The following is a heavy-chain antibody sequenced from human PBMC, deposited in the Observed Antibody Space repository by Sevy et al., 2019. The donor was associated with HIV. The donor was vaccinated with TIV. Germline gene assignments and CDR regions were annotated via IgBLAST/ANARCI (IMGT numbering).Heavy chain of an antibody. CDR2: INPNSGGT. V-gene: IGHV1-2*02. Sequence: ASVKVSCKASGYTFTGQYIHWVRQAPGQGLEWMGWINPNSGGTNYRQDFQGRVTLTRDTSITTAYMELSGLKSDDTAIYYCARDLRCSGYSYGSFDYWGQGTLVTVSS. CDR1: GYTFTGQY. D-gene: IGHD5-18*01. CDR3: ARDLRCSGYSYGSFDY. J-gene: IGHJ4*02.